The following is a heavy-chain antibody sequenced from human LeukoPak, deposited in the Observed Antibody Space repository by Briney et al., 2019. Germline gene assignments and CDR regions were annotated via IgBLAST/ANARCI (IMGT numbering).Heavy chain of an antibody. CDR3: ARDLNPLSIAVAGTLGY. CDR2: IYHSGST. J-gene: IGHJ4*02. Sequence: KPSGTLSLTCAVSGGSISSSNWWSWVRQPPGKGLEWIGEIYHSGSTNYNPSLKSRVTISVDMSKNQFSLKLSSVTAADTAVYYCARDLNPLSIAVAGTLGYWGQGTLVTVSS. V-gene: IGHV4-4*02. CDR1: GGSISSSNW. D-gene: IGHD6-19*01.